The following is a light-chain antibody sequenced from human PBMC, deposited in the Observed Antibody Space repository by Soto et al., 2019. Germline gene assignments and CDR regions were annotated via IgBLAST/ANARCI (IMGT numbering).Light chain of an antibody. CDR1: SIDVGGYNY. Sequence: QSVLTQPASVSGSPGQSITISCTGTSIDVGGYNYVSWYQQHPGKAPKLLIYEVSNRPSGVSNRFSGSKSGNTASLTISGLQAEDETDYYCSSYRSSNTYVFGTGTKVTVL. CDR3: SSYRSSNTYV. J-gene: IGLJ1*01. CDR2: EVS. V-gene: IGLV2-14*01.